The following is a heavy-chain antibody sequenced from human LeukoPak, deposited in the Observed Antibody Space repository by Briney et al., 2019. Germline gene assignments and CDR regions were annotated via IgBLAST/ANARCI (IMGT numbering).Heavy chain of an antibody. J-gene: IGHJ4*02. CDR1: GFTFSDYY. D-gene: IGHD5-24*01. V-gene: IGHV3-11*01. CDR2: ISSSGSTI. CDR3: ARDRSPEMATANFDY. Sequence: PGGSLRLSCAASGFTFSDYYMSWIRQAPGKGLEWVSYISSSGSTIYYADSVKGRFTISRDNAKNSLYLQMNSLRAEDTAVYYCARDRSPEMATANFDYWGQGTLVTVSS.